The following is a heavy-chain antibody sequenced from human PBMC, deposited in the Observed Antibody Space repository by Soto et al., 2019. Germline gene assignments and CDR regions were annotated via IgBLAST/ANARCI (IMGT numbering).Heavy chain of an antibody. CDR2: IYFGGTT. V-gene: IGHV4-59*08. D-gene: IGHD3-22*01. CDR3: ARQHYYDSSGYYTWN. CDR1: GGSLSPNY. Sequence: PSETLSHTCTVSGGSLSPNYWTWIRQPPGKGLEWVGYIYFGGTTSYNPSLRSRVTISLETSNDQFSLRLNSVTAADTAVYYCARQHYYDSSGYYTWNWGQGTLVTVSS. J-gene: IGHJ4*02.